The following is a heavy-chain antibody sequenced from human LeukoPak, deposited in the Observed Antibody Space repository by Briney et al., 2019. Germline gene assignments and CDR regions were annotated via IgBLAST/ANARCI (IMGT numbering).Heavy chain of an antibody. CDR2: ISSSSYI. Sequence: GGSLRLSCAASGFTFSSYSMNWVRQAPGKGLEWVSSISSSSYIYYADSVKGRFTISRDNAKNSLYLQMNSLRAEDTAVYYCARDAREAADYDSSGYYDWGQGTLVTVSS. V-gene: IGHV3-21*01. CDR3: ARDAREAADYDSSGYYD. J-gene: IGHJ4*02. D-gene: IGHD3-22*01. CDR1: GFTFSSYS.